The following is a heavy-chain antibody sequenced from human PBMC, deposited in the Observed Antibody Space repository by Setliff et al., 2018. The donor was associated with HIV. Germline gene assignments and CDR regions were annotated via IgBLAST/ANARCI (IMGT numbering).Heavy chain of an antibody. J-gene: IGHJ4*02. D-gene: IGHD5-12*01. Sequence: SETLSLTCNVSGGSISSYYWSWIRLPPGKGLEWIGYIYYSGTADYNPSLKSRATISIDTSNSQFALKLTSMTAADTAVYFCARLKSASGYFGFDSWGQGTLVTVSS. V-gene: IGHV4-59*08. CDR3: ARLKSASGYFGFDS. CDR1: GGSISSYY. CDR2: IYYSGTA.